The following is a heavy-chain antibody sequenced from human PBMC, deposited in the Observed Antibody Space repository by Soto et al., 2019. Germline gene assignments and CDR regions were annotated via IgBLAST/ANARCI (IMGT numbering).Heavy chain of an antibody. J-gene: IGHJ2*01. Sequence: EVQLLESGGGLVQPGGSLRLSCVGSGFTFINYAMNWVRQTPGKGLEWVSGISGGGDRTFDADSVKGRFTSSRDNSKNTVNLQMNCLRADDTAVYYCARKVLGSTSRPDWWYFDLWGSCTLVTVSS. CDR2: ISGGGDRT. CDR3: ARKVLGSTSRPDWWYFDL. CDR1: GFTFINYA. V-gene: IGHV3-23*01. D-gene: IGHD2-2*01.